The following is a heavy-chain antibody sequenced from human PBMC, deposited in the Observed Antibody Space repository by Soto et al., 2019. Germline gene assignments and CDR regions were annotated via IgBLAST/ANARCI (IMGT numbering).Heavy chain of an antibody. CDR2: IGTAGDT. CDR1: GFTFSSYD. D-gene: IGHD3-22*01. Sequence: GGSLRLSCAASGFTFSSYDMHWVRQATGKGLEWVSAIGTAGDTYYPGSVKGRFTISRENAKNSLYLQMNSLRAEDTAVYYCARERYYYDSSGYYYYYGMDVWGQGTTVTVSS. CDR3: ARERYYYDSSGYYYYYGMDV. V-gene: IGHV3-13*01. J-gene: IGHJ6*02.